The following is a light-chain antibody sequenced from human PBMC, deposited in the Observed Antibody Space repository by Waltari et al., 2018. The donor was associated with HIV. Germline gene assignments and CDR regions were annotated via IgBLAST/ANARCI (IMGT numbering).Light chain of an antibody. Sequence: QSALTQPASVSGSPGQSISISCTGPTSAISSYTSVSWYRHRPGEAPKLLLYGASHRPSGVSHRFSAFTFGNTASLTISGLQTDDEGDYYCSSYTTSDSVVFGGGTRLTVL. CDR2: GAS. V-gene: IGLV2-14*01. J-gene: IGLJ3*02. CDR3: SSYTTSDSVV. CDR1: TSAISSYTS.